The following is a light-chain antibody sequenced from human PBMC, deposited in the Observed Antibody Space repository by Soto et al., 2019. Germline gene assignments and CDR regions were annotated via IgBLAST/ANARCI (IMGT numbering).Light chain of an antibody. CDR3: HQYGGSPHT. J-gene: IGKJ1*01. CDR1: QSVSSY. CDR2: GAS. Sequence: EIVLTQSPGTLSLSPGERATLSCRASQSVSSYLAWYQRKPGQAPRLLIYGASSRATGIPDRFSGSGSGTDVALSISRLEPEDCAVYYCHQYGGSPHTCRQGTKVDIK. V-gene: IGKV3-20*01.